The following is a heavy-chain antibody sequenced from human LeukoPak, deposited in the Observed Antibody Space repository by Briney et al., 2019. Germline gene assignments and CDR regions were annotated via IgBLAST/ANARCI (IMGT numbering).Heavy chain of an antibody. J-gene: IGHJ4*02. Sequence: PGGSLRLSCAASGFTFSSYVMTWVRQPPGKGLEWVSSLSGSGGVTYYADSVKGRFTISRDNSKNTLFLQMNSLRAEDTAVYYCAKDSRVVTYTPGEYWGQGTLVTVSS. D-gene: IGHD3-16*01. CDR2: LSGSGGVT. V-gene: IGHV3-23*01. CDR1: GFTFSSYV. CDR3: AKDSRVVTYTPGEY.